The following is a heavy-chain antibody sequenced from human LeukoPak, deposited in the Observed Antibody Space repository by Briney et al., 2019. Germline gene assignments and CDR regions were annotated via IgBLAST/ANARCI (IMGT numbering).Heavy chain of an antibody. CDR2: IYPGDSDT. V-gene: IGHV5-51*01. D-gene: IGHD2-2*01. Sequence: GESLRISCKGSGYSFTSYWIGWVRQMPGKGLGWMGIIYPGDSDTGYSPSFQGQVTISADKSISTAYLQWSSLKASDTAMYYCARQVRCSSTSCLDYWGQGTLVTVSS. CDR1: GYSFTSYW. CDR3: ARQVRCSSTSCLDY. J-gene: IGHJ4*02.